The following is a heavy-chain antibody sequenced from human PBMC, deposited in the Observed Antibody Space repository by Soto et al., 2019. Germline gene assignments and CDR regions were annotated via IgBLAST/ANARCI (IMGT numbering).Heavy chain of an antibody. CDR1: GGTFSSYD. D-gene: IGHD3-10*01. CDR2: LIPIFGTA. J-gene: IGHJ4*02. Sequence: QVQLVQSGAEVKKPGSSVKVSGKASGGTFSSYDISWVRQAPGQGLEWMGGLIPIFGTAHYAQKFQGRVTITADESTSTDYMELSSLRSEDTAVYYCARSAMYYYGSGSYYHYGGQGTLVTVSS. CDR3: ARSAMYYYGSGSYYHY. V-gene: IGHV1-69*01.